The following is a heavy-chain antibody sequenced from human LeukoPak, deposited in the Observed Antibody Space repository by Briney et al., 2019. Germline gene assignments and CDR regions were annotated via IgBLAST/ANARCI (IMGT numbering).Heavy chain of an antibody. CDR3: ARDPGYSGYFFPFNY. D-gene: IGHD5-12*01. V-gene: IGHV1-2*02. J-gene: IGHJ4*02. Sequence: ASVKVSCKASGYAFTDYFVHWVRQAPGQGLEWMGWINPNSGGTNYAQKFQGRVTMTRDTSISTAYMELSRLRSDDTAVYYCARDPGYSGYFFPFNYWGQGTLVTVSS. CDR2: INPNSGGT. CDR1: GYAFTDYF.